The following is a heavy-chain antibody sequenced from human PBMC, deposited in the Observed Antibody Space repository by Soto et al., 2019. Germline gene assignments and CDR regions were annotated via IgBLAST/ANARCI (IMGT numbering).Heavy chain of an antibody. CDR3: ARGKGSGSSSVLVAGGRYYFDY. Sequence: QVQLQQWGAGLLKPSETLSLTCAVYGGSFSGYYWNWIRQPPGKGLEWIGEINHGGSTNYNPSLKSRVTISVDTSRNQFSLKLSSVTAADTAVYYCARGKGSGSSSVLVAGGRYYFDYWGQGTLVTVAS. CDR1: GGSFSGYY. V-gene: IGHV4-34*01. CDR2: INHGGST. J-gene: IGHJ4*02. D-gene: IGHD6-13*01.